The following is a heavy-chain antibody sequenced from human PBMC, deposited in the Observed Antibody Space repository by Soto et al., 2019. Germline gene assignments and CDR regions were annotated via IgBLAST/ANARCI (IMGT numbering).Heavy chain of an antibody. CDR1: GFSLSNARMG. V-gene: IGHV2-26*01. CDR2: IFSNDEK. CDR3: ALISWITIFGVVIIMDY. D-gene: IGHD3-3*01. Sequence: PSETLTLTCTVSGFSLSNARMGVSWIRQPPGKALEWLAHIFSNDEKSYSTSLKSRLTISKDTSKSQVVLTMTNMDPVDTASYYCALISWITIFGVVIIMDYWGQGTLVTVSS. J-gene: IGHJ4*02.